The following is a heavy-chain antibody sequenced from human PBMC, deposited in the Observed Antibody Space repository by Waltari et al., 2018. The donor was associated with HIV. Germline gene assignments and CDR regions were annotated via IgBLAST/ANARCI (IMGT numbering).Heavy chain of an antibody. CDR2: IYHSGNT. J-gene: IGHJ4*02. V-gene: IGHV4-4*02. Sequence: VQLQESGRGLVKPSETLSLNCTVSGASISSSMWWSWVRQSPGMGLEWIGEIYHSGNTSFHPALKSRVTPSLNKRKPGISSRLVVVTAAESAMYFCARVRYSGDYGHFDSWGRGALVIVS. D-gene: IGHD4-17*01. CDR3: ARVRYSGDYGHFDS. CDR1: GASISSSMW.